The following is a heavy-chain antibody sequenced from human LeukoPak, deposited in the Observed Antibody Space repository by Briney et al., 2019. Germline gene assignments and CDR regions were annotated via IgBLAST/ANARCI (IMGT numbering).Heavy chain of an antibody. CDR2: ISFDGSNK. CDR1: GFTFSSYT. D-gene: IGHD3-16*01. Sequence: GGSLRLSCAASGFTFSSYTIHWVRQPPGKGLEWVAVISFDGSNKYYADSVKGRFTISRDNSKNTLYLQMNSLRAEDTAVYYRAGEELGSSLGFDPWGQGTLVTVSS. CDR3: AGEELGSSLGFDP. V-gene: IGHV3-30-3*01. J-gene: IGHJ5*02.